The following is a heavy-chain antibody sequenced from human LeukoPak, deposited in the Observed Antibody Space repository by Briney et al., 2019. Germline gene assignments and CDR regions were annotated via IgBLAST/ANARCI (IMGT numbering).Heavy chain of an antibody. CDR1: GGSISSSSYY. Sequence: SETLSLTCTVSGGSISSSSYYWGWIRQPPGKGLVWIGSIYYSGSTYYNPSLKSRVTISVDTSKNQFSLKLSSVTAADTAVYYCARVWIGFSYGSLHFDYWGQGTLVTVSS. V-gene: IGHV4-39*07. CDR2: IYYSGST. J-gene: IGHJ4*02. D-gene: IGHD5-18*01. CDR3: ARVWIGFSYGSLHFDY.